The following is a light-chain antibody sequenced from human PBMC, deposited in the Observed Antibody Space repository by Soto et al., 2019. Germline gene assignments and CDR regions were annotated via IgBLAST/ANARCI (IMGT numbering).Light chain of an antibody. J-gene: IGLJ1*01. CDR3: VAWDDSLRGRV. V-gene: IGLV1-47*02. Sequence: QSVLTQAPSASGTPGQRVTVSCSGSSSNIGSNRVYWYQQLPGTAPKLLIYDNNQRPSGVPDRFSGSKSGTSASLAISGLRSEDEADYYCVAWDDSLRGRVFGTGTKLTVL. CDR2: DNN. CDR1: SSNIGSNR.